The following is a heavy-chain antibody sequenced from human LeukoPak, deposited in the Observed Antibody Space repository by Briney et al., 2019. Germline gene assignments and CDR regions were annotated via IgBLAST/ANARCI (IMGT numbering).Heavy chain of an antibody. CDR1: GYTFTSYD. CDR3: ARFPNYDFWSGYYSVDY. V-gene: IGHV1-8*01. J-gene: IGHJ4*02. D-gene: IGHD3-3*01. Sequence: ASVKVCCKASGYTFTSYDINWVRQATGQGLEWMGWMNPNSGNTGYAQKFQVRVTMTRTTSLSTAYMELSSLSSEDTDVYYCARFPNYDFWSGYYSVDYWGQGTLVTVSS. CDR2: MNPNSGNT.